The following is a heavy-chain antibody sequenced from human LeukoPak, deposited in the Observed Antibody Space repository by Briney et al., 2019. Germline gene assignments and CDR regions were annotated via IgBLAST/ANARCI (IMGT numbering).Heavy chain of an antibody. V-gene: IGHV3-23*01. J-gene: IGHJ4*02. CDR1: GFTFSSYA. Sequence: SGGSLRLSCAASGFTFSSYAMSWVRQAPGKGLEWVSAISGSGGSTYYADSVKGRFTISRDNSKNTLYLQMNSLRAEDTAVYYCAKSGNDYDDYDYWGQGTLVTVSS. CDR2: ISGSGGST. D-gene: IGHD4-17*01. CDR3: AKSGNDYDDYDY.